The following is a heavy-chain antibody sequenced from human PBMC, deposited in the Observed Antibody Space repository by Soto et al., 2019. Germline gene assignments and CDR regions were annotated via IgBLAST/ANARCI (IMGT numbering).Heavy chain of an antibody. J-gene: IGHJ4*02. D-gene: IGHD5-12*01. CDR2: IIPILGIA. CDR3: AREEYSGYDWDDPSKIDY. Sequence: ASVKVSCKASGGTFSSYTISWVRQAPGQGLEWMGRIIPILGIANYAQKFQGRVTITADKSTSTVYMELSSLRSEDTAVYYFAREEYSGYDWDDPSKIDYWGQGTLVTVSS. CDR1: GGTFSSYT. V-gene: IGHV1-69*04.